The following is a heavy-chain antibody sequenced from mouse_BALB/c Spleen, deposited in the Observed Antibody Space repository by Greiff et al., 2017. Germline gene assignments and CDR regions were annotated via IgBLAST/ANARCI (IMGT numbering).Heavy chain of an antibody. CDR2: IYPGDGDT. V-gene: IGHV1-80*01. CDR3: ATEGSRQGYAMDY. Sequence: VKLQESGAELVRPGSSVKISCKASGYAFSSYWMNWVKQRPGQGLEWIGQIYPGDGDTNYNGKFKGKATLTADKSSSTAYMQLSSLTSEDSAVYFCATEGSRQGYAMDYWGQGTSVTVSS. CDR1: GYAFSSYW. D-gene: IGHD2-4*01. J-gene: IGHJ4*01.